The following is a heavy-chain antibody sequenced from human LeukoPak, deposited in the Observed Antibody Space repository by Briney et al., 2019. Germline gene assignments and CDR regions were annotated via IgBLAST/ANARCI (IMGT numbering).Heavy chain of an antibody. CDR3: ARGLGYCTSTTCLLPFDY. J-gene: IGHJ4*02. D-gene: IGHD2-2*01. CDR1: GFTVSTYY. V-gene: IGHV3-53*01. CDR2: IYSGGST. Sequence: GGSLRLSCAASGFTVSTYYMTWVRQAPGKGLECVSVIYSGGSTYYSDSVKGRFTVSRNNSKNTLYLQMNSLRAEDTAMYYCARGLGYCTSTTCLLPFDYWGQGTLVTVSS.